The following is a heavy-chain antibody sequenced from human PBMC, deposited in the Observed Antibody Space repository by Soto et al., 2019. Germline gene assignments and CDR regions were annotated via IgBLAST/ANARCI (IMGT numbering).Heavy chain of an antibody. CDR3: ASSGYDRYEWFES. CDR2: IYYSGST. CDR1: GGSISSYY. D-gene: IGHD5-12*01. V-gene: IGHV4-59*08. Sequence: PSETLSLTCTVSGGSISSYYWSWIRQPPGKRQERFGYIYYSGSTNYNPSLKSRVTMSLNTSKNQFSLKLSSVTAADTAVYYCASSGYDRYEWFESWGQGTLVPVST. J-gene: IGHJ5*01.